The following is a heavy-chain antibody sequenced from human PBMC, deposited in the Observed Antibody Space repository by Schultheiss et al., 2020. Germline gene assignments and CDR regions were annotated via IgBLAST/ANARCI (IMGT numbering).Heavy chain of an antibody. D-gene: IGHD5-12*01. Sequence: SGPTLVKPTQTLTLTCTFSGFSLSTSGVGVGWIRQPPGKALEWLALIYWDDDKRYSPSLKSRLTITKDTSKNQVVLTMTNMDPMDTATYYCAHRAHSGTMGRFDYWGQGTLVTVSS. J-gene: IGHJ4*02. CDR1: GFSLSTSGVG. CDR2: IYWDDDK. CDR3: AHRAHSGTMGRFDY. V-gene: IGHV2-5*02.